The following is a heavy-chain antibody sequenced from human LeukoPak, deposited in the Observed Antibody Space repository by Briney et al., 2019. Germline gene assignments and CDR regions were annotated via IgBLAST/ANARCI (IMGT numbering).Heavy chain of an antibody. D-gene: IGHD5-24*01. Sequence: GGSLRLSCVASGLTFSSHGMKWVRQAAGRGGGWVSGIIPSGHTTYSADSVRGRFTISRDNSRNTVYLQMNSLRAEDTAVYYCAKDDRWLQFCCWGQGTLVTVSA. V-gene: IGHV3-23*01. CDR2: IIPSGHTT. CDR3: AKDDRWLQFCC. CDR1: GLTFSSHG. J-gene: IGHJ4*02.